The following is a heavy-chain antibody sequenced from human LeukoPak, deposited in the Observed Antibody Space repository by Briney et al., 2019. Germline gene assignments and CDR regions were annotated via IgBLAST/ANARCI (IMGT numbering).Heavy chain of an antibody. CDR2: IYAGGGT. J-gene: IGHJ4*02. CDR1: GFTVSTNY. V-gene: IGHV3-53*01. D-gene: IGHD1-1*01. CDR3: ARRAPGTTATFDY. Sequence: GGSLRLSCAASGFTVSTNYMTWVRQAPGKGLEWLSIIYAGGGTSYADSVKGRSTISRDNSENTLYLQVNSLRPEDTAVYYCARRAPGTTATFDYWGQGTLVTVSA.